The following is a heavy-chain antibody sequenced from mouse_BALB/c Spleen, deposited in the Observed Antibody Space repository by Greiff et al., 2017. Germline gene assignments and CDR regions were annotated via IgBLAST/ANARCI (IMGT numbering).Heavy chain of an antibody. Sequence: EVQRVESGGGLVKPGGSLKLSCAASGFTFSSYTMSWVRQTPEKRLEWVATISSGGGNTYYPDSVKGRFTISRDNAKNNLYLQMSSLRSEDTALYYCARSPYYGSSSWYFDVWGAGTTVTVSS. J-gene: IGHJ1*01. CDR2: ISSGGGNT. D-gene: IGHD1-1*01. CDR1: GFTFSSYT. V-gene: IGHV5-9*03. CDR3: ARSPYYGSSSWYFDV.